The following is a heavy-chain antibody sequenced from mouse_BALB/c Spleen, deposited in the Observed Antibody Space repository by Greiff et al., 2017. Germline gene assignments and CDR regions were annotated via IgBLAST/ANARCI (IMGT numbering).Heavy chain of an antibody. CDR2: ISYSGST. CDR1: GYSITSDYA. CDR3: ARRANWDGNAMDY. V-gene: IGHV3-2*02. J-gene: IGHJ4*01. Sequence: EVKLQESGPGLVKPSQSLSLTCTVTGYSITSDYAWNWIRQFPGNKLEWMGYISYSGSTSYNPSLKSRISITRDTSKNQFFLQLNSVTTEDTATYYCARRANWDGNAMDYWGQGTSVTVSS. D-gene: IGHD4-1*01.